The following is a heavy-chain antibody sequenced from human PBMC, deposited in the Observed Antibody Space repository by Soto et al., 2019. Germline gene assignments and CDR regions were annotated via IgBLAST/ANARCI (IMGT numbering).Heavy chain of an antibody. CDR1: GYTFSSYA. J-gene: IGHJ4*02. CDR2: INAGYGNT. D-gene: IGHD7-27*01. CDR3: ARDTGDGTFDF. V-gene: IGHV1-3*01. Sequence: ASVKVSCKASGYTFSSYAMHWVRQAPGQRLEWMGWINAGYGNTKSSQKFQDRVTISRDTSASTAYMELTSLRSEDTTVYYCARDTGDGTFDFWGQGTLVTVSS.